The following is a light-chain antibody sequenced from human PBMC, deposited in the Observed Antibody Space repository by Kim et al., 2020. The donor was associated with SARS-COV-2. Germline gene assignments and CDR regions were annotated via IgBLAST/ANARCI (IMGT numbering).Light chain of an antibody. CDR3: QAWDSSTAA. J-gene: IGLJ3*02. CDR1: KLGDKY. CDR2: QDS. Sequence: VSPGQTASITCSGDKLGDKYACWYQQKPGQSPVLVIYQDSKRPSGIPERFSGSNSGNTATLTISGTQAMDEADYYCQAWDSSTAAFGGGTQLTVL. V-gene: IGLV3-1*01.